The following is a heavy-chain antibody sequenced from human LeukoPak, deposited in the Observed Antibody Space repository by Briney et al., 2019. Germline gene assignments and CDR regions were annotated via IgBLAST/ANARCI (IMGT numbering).Heavy chain of an antibody. CDR1: GYSISSGYH. D-gene: IGHD3-10*01. CDR3: ARVHLYGSGGYYFDY. V-gene: IGHV4-38-2*01. J-gene: IGHJ4*02. CDR2: IYHRGNT. Sequence: SETLSLTCAVSGYSISSGYHWGWIRQPPGKGLEWIGSIYHRGNTYYNPSLKSRVTLSVDTSKNQFSLKLSSVTAADTAVYYCARVHLYGSGGYYFDYWGQGTLVTVSS.